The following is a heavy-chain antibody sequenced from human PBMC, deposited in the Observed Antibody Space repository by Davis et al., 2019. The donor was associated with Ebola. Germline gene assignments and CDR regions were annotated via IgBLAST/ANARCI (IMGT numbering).Heavy chain of an antibody. CDR2: INPNSGGT. V-gene: IGHV1-2*06. CDR1: GYTFTGYY. D-gene: IGHD2-15*01. CDR3: ARDPCSGGSCYWQRQGY. Sequence: ASVKVSCKASGYTFTGYYMYWVRQAPGQGLEWMGRINPNSGGTNYAQKFQGRVTMTRDTSISTAYMELSRLRSDDTAVYYCARDPCSGGSCYWQRQGYWGQGTLVTVSS. J-gene: IGHJ4*02.